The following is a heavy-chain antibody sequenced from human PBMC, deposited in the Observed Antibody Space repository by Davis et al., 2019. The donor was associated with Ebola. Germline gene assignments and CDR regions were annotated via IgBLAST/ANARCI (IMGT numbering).Heavy chain of an antibody. CDR1: GYTFTGYY. CDR2: MNPNSGNT. CDR3: ARSSSGYYSDY. J-gene: IGHJ4*02. V-gene: IGHV1-8*02. Sequence: ASVKVSCKASGYTFTGYYMHWVRQATGQGLEWMGWMNPNSGNTGYAQKFQGRVTMTRNTSISTAYMELSSLRSEDTAVYYCARSSSGYYSDYWDQGTLVTVSS. D-gene: IGHD3-22*01.